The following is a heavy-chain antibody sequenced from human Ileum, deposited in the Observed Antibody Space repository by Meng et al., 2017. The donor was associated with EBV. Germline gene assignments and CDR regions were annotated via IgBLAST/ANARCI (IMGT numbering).Heavy chain of an antibody. CDR3: ARAWGYCSGGSCRTG. CDR2: MSQSGST. J-gene: IGHJ4*02. CDR1: GGSFGNNY. V-gene: IGHV4-34*01. Sequence: QVQLHRWGAGLLKPSETLSLSCAVYGGSFGNNYWSWIRQPPGKGLEWIGEMSQSGSTNYNPSLKSRVTISVDTSKNQFSLKLNAVTAADTAVYYCARAWGYCSGGSCRTGWGQGTLVTVSS. D-gene: IGHD2-15*01.